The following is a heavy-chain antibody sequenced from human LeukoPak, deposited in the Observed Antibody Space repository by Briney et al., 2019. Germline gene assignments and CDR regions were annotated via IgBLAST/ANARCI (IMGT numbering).Heavy chain of an antibody. J-gene: IGHJ4*02. Sequence: GGSLRLSCVTSGFTFENYWMTWVRQAPGKGLEWVSYISSSGSTIYYADSVKGRFTISRDNAKNSLYLQMNSLRAEDTAVYYCARDLDGDYDYWGQGTLVTVSS. D-gene: IGHD4-17*01. CDR2: ISSSGSTI. CDR3: ARDLDGDYDY. V-gene: IGHV3-11*01. CDR1: GFTFENYW.